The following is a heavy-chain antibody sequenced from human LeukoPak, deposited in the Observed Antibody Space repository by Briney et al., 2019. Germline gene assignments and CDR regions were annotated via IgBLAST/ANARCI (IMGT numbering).Heavy chain of an antibody. Sequence: GGSLRLSCAASGFTFSSHAMTWVRQAPGKGLEWVAAVSGSGDTAFYADSVNGRFTVSRDNSKNTLYLQMNSLRAEDTAVYYCARDLSPYSSWSGYFDYWGQGTLVTVSS. V-gene: IGHV3-23*01. CDR1: GFTFSSHA. D-gene: IGHD6-6*01. J-gene: IGHJ4*02. CDR3: ARDLSPYSSWSGYFDY. CDR2: VSGSGDTA.